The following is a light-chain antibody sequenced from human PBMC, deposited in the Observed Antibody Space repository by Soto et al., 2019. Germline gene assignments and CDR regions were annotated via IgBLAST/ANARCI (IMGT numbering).Light chain of an antibody. Sequence: QSVLTQPASVSGSPGQSITISCTGTSSDVGGYNYVSWYQQHPGKAPKLTIYDVSNRPSGVSNRFSGSKSGNTASLTISGLQAEDEADYYCSSYTSSSTWVFGGGTKLTVL. J-gene: IGLJ3*02. CDR1: SSDVGGYNY. CDR3: SSYTSSSTWV. V-gene: IGLV2-14*01. CDR2: DVS.